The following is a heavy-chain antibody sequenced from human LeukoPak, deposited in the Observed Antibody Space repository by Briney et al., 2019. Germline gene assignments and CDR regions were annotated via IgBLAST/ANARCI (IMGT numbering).Heavy chain of an antibody. D-gene: IGHD2-15*01. CDR1: GGSFSGYY. CDR2: INHSGST. V-gene: IGHV4-34*01. Sequence: SETLSLTCAVYGGSFSGYYWSWIRQPPGKGLEWIGEINHSGSTNYNPSLKSRVTISVDTSKNQFSLKLSSVTAADTAVYYCATDTHTGAFDIWGQGTMVTVSS. CDR3: ATDTHTGAFDI. J-gene: IGHJ3*02.